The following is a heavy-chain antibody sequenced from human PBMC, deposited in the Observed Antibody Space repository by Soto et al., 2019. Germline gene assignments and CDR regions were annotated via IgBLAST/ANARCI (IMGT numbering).Heavy chain of an antibody. CDR2: FDPEDGET. Sequence: SVNRSRKVAVYTLTELSIHXLLHTTGKGLEWMGGFDPEDGETIYAQKFQGRVTMTEDTSTDTAYMELSSLRSEDTAVYYCATGRVRYSGWYNDYWGQGTLVTVSS. J-gene: IGHJ4*02. V-gene: IGHV1-24*01. D-gene: IGHD6-19*01. CDR3: ATGRVRYSGWYNDY. CDR1: VYTLTELS.